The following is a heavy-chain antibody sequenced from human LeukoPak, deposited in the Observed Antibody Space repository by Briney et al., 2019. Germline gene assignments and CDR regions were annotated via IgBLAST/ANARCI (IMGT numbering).Heavy chain of an antibody. V-gene: IGHV3-15*01. CDR2: IKSKTDGGTT. D-gene: IGHD1-26*01. J-gene: IGHJ4*02. CDR1: GFTFSNAW. Sequence: GGSLRLSCAASGFTFSNAWMSWVRQAPGKGLEWVGRIKSKTDGGTTDYAAPVKGRFTISRDDSKNTLYLQMNSLKTEDTAVYYCTTYDLIVGAHVDYWGQGTLVTVSS. CDR3: TTYDLIVGAHVDY.